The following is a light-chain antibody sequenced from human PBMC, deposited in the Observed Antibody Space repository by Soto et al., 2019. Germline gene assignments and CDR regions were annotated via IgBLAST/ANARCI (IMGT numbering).Light chain of an antibody. CDR3: QQRSQWPPMT. V-gene: IGKV3-11*01. J-gene: IGKJ5*01. CDR2: DAS. CDR1: QSVSDY. Sequence: TQSPATLSVSPGERAPLSCRASQSVSDYLAWYQQRPGQAPRLLIYDASSRATGVPARFSGSGSGTDFSLTISSLEPEDVAVYYCQQRSQWPPMTFGQGTRLEIK.